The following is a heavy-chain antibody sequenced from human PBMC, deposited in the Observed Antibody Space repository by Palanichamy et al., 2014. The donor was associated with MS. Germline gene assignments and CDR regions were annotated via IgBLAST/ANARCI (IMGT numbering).Heavy chain of an antibody. CDR2: ISGSGGST. J-gene: IGHJ6*02. CDR1: GFTFSSYA. D-gene: IGHD6-13*01. CDR3: ARGGQQLANYYYYGMDV. Sequence: EVQLLESGGGLVQPGGSLRLSCAASGFTFSSYAMSWVRQAPGKGLEWVSAISGSGGSTYYADSVKGRFTISRDNSKNTLYLQMNSLRAEDTAVYYCARGGQQLANYYYYGMDVWGQGTTVTVSS. V-gene: IGHV3-23*01.